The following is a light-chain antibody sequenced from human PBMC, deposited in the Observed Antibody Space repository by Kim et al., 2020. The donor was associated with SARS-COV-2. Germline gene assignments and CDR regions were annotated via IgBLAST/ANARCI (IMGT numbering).Light chain of an antibody. J-gene: IGKJ2*01. CDR2: CES. V-gene: IGKV4-1*01. Sequence: RSAINCKSGQSVLHDTKTKTCLAWYHQKPGRPPNLLIYCESTRESGVPDRFSGSGSGRDYSLTISSLQPEDVAVYYCHQYYTTSPTFGQGTKLEI. CDR1: QSVLHDTKTKTC. CDR3: HQYYTTSPT.